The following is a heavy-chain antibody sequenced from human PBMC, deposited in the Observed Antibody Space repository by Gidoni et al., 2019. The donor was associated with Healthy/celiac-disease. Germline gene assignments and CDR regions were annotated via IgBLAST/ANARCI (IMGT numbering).Heavy chain of an antibody. J-gene: IGHJ4*02. Sequence: EVQLVESGGGLVQPGGSLRLSCAASGFTFSSYWMHWVRQAPGKGLVWVSRMNSDGSSTSYADSVKGRFTISRDNAKNTLYLQMNSLRAEDTAVYYCARSDNWNYEGDFDYWGQGTLVTVSS. V-gene: IGHV3-74*01. CDR3: ARSDNWNYEGDFDY. CDR1: GFTFSSYW. D-gene: IGHD1-7*01. CDR2: MNSDGSST.